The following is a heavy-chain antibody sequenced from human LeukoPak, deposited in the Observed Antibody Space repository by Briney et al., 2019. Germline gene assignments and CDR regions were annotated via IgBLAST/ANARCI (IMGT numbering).Heavy chain of an antibody. D-gene: IGHD2-15*01. CDR1: GYISSCCYY. CDR2: IYHSGST. Sequence: SGTLSLTLACSGYISSCCYYWDWIRQPPGKGLEWIGRIYHSGSTYYNPSLKSRVTISVDTSTKHFCLKLSSVTAADTAVYYCATHPKCSGGSRPSYVFVYWGQGTLVTVSS. CDR3: ATHPKCSGGSRPSYVFVY. J-gene: IGHJ4*02. V-gene: IGHV4-38-2*01.